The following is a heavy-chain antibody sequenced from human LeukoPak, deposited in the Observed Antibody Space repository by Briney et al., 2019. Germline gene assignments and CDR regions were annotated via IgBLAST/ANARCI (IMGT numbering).Heavy chain of an antibody. CDR3: ATDRGYSSFDI. D-gene: IGHD5-18*01. V-gene: IGHV3-7*05. Sequence: PGESLRLSCAASGFTFSSYGIHWVRQAPGKGLEWVASTKEDGSEKYYVGSVGGRFTISRDNAKNSLFLQMNSLRAEDTAVYYCATDRGYSSFDIWGQGTMVTVSS. CDR2: TKEDGSEK. CDR1: GFTFSSYG. J-gene: IGHJ3*02.